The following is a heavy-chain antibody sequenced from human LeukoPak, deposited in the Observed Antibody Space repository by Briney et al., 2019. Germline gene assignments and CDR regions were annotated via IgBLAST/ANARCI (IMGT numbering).Heavy chain of an antibody. D-gene: IGHD5-18*01. Sequence: SETLSLTCPVAAGAISSGRYYCGWIRQPPGNGLDWTGSTYYSGSTYYNPSLKSRVNISVDTSKNQFSLKLSSVTAADTAVYYCARVVDTAMGSHDYWGQGTLVTVSS. CDR2: TYYSGST. CDR3: ARVVDTAMGSHDY. J-gene: IGHJ4*02. CDR1: AGAISSGRYY. V-gene: IGHV4-39*01.